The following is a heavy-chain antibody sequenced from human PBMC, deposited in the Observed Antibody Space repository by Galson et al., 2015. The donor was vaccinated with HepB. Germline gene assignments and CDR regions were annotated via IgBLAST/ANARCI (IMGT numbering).Heavy chain of an antibody. CDR1: GFTFNDYY. CDR2: ISSSGSTI. CDR3: ARWGEAYCGGDCSAWGDY. J-gene: IGHJ4*02. V-gene: IGHV3-11*01. Sequence: SLRLSCAASGFTFNDYYMSWIRQAPGKGLEWVSYISSSGSTIYYADSVKGRFTISRDNAKNSLYLQMNSLRAEDTAVYYCARWGEAYCGGDCSAWGDYWGQGTLVTVSS. D-gene: IGHD2-21*02.